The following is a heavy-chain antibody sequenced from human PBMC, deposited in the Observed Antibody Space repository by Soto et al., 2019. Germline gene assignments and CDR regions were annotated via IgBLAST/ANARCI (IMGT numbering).Heavy chain of an antibody. J-gene: IGHJ6*02. D-gene: IGHD3-9*01. CDR2: ISYDGSNK. CDR1: GFTFSSYG. Sequence: QVQLVESGGGVVQPGRSLRLSCAASGFTFSSYGMHWVRQAPGKGLEWVAVISYDGSNKYYVDSVKGRFTISRDNSKNTLYLLMHSLRAEDTAVYYCAKDRDYDLLTGFPEDLIYYYSYGMDVWGQGTTVTVSS. CDR3: AKDRDYDLLTGFPEDLIYYYSYGMDV. V-gene: IGHV3-30*18.